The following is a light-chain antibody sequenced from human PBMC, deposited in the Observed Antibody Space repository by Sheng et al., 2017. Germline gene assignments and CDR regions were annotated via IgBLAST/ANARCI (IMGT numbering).Light chain of an antibody. CDR1: QTISKY. J-gene: IGKJ3*01. Sequence: DIQMTQSPSSLSASVGDRVTITCRASQTISKYLNWYQQQPGKAPKLLIYAASTLQSGVPSRFSGSGSGTDFTLTISSLQPEDVATYYCQQYNSATFTFGPGTKVDL. V-gene: IGKV1-39*01. CDR3: QQYNSATFT. CDR2: AAS.